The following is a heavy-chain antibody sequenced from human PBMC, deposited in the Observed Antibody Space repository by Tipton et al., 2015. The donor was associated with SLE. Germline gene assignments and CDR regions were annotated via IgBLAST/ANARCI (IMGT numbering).Heavy chain of an antibody. Sequence: SLRLSCAASGFTFSSYAMSWVRQAPGKGLEWVSAISGSGGSTYYADSVKGRFTISRDNSKNTLYLQMSSLRAEDTAVYYCAKDNPYYYDSSGYSLDVWGQGTTVTVSS. CDR3: AKDNPYYYDSSGYSLDV. CDR2: ISGSGGST. D-gene: IGHD3-22*01. CDR1: GFTFSSYA. J-gene: IGHJ6*02. V-gene: IGHV3-23*01.